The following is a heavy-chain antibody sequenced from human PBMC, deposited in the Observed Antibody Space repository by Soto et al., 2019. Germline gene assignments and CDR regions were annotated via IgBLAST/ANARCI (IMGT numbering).Heavy chain of an antibody. CDR3: ARLWFGKPPGYLDY. J-gene: IGHJ4*02. V-gene: IGHV4-4*07. CDR1: GGSIRNYY. D-gene: IGHD3-10*01. Sequence: SETLSLTCSVSGGSIRNYYWNWIRQPAGKGLEWIGRIYTSGNSDYNPSLKSRVTMSADTSKNQLSLRLSSVTAADSAVYYCARLWFGKPPGYLDYWGQGIRVTVSS. CDR2: IYTSGNS.